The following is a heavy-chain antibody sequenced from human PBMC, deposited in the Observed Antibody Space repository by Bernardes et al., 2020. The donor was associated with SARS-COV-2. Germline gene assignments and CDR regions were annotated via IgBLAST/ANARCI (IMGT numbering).Heavy chain of an antibody. J-gene: IGHJ4*02. D-gene: IGHD1-26*01. CDR1: GFTFTTYA. V-gene: IGHV3-23*01. Sequence: GGSLRLSCAASGFTFTTYAMSWVRQAPGKGLEWVSDIGGSGGNTHYTDSVKGRFTTSKDNSKNMLYLQMNSLRAEDKAVYYCAKHSGSYSFDNWGQETLVTVSS. CDR3: AKHSGSYSFDN. CDR2: IGGSGGNT.